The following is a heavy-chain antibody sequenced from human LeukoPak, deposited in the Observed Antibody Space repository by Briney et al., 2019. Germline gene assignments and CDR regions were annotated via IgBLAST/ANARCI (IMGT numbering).Heavy chain of an antibody. CDR3: ATDLSNYALDY. CDR2: INPSGGST. V-gene: IGHV1-46*01. J-gene: IGHJ4*02. Sequence: ASVKVSCKASGYTFTSYYIHWVRQAPGQGLEWMGIINPSGGSTNYAQKFQGRVTMTRDTSTSTVYMELSSLRSEDSAVYYCATDLSNYALDYWGQGTLVTVSS. CDR1: GYTFTSYY. D-gene: IGHD1-7*01.